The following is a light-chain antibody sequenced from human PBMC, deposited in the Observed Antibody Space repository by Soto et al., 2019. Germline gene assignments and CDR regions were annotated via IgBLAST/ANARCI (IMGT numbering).Light chain of an antibody. CDR2: NND. CDR1: SSNIGSNT. J-gene: IGLJ2*01. V-gene: IGLV1-44*01. CDR3: AAWDDSLNGPL. Sequence: QSVLTQTPSASGTPGQRVTISCSGSSSNIGSNTVNWYQQLPGTAPKLLIFNNDQRPSGVPDRFSGSNSGTSASLAISGLQSEDEADYYCAAWDDSLNGPLFGGGTQLTVL.